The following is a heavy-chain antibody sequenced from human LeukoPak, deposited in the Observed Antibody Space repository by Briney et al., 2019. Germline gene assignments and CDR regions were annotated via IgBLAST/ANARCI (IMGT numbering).Heavy chain of an antibody. CDR1: GFTFSSYA. V-gene: IGHV3-23*01. CDR2: ISGSGGST. Sequence: GGSQRLSCAASGFTFSSYAMSWVRQAPGKGLEWVSAISGSGGSTYYADSVKGRFTISRDNSKNTLYLQMNSLRAEDTAVYYCAKQSPYCSSTSCYLLDYWGQGTLVTVSS. D-gene: IGHD2-2*01. CDR3: AKQSPYCSSTSCYLLDY. J-gene: IGHJ4*02.